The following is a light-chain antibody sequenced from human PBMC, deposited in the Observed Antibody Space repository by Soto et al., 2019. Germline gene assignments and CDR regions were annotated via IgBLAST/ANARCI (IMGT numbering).Light chain of an antibody. CDR2: GAS. CDR3: QQYDNWPIT. V-gene: IGKV3-15*01. Sequence: ETGMTQSPATLSVSPGERVTLSCRASQSININLAWYQQKSGQAPRLLIYGASTRATGLPAGFSGSGSGTEFTLIINSLQSEDSAVYYCQQYDNWPITFGQGTKVDIK. CDR1: QSININ. J-gene: IGKJ1*01.